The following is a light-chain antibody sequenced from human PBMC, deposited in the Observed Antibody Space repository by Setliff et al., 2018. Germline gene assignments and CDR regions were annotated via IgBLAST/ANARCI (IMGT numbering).Light chain of an antibody. J-gene: IGLJ1*01. CDR1: VLAKKY. CDR2: KDS. Sequence: SYDLTQPSSVSVSPGQTARITCSGDVLAKKYARWFQQKPAKAPVLVIYKDSERPSGFPERFSGSNSGTTVTLTISGAQVEDEADYYCYSAADNKYGFGTGTKV. V-gene: IGLV3-27*01. CDR3: YSAADNKYG.